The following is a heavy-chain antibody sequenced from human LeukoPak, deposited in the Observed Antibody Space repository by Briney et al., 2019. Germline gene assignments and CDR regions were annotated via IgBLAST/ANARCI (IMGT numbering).Heavy chain of an antibody. CDR3: ARLIVGTQEDYFDY. D-gene: IGHD1-26*01. Sequence: GEPLKISCKGSGXGXTXHXXXXVRXXXGXXXXXMXXIYSGXSDTRYSPSFQGQVTISVDKSISTAYLQWSSLKASDTAMYYCARLIVGTQEDYFDYWGQGTLVTVSS. CDR2: IYSGXSDT. J-gene: IGHJ4*02. V-gene: IGHV5-51*01. CDR1: GXGXTXHX.